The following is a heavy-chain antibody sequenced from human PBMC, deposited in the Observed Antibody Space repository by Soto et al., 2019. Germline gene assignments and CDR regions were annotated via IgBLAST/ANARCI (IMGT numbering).Heavy chain of an antibody. CDR2: IRDRSKSSTT. CDR1: GFALSDHF. V-gene: IGHV3-72*01. Sequence: HPGGSLRLSCAASGFALSDHFMDWVRQAPAKGLEWVARIRDRSKSSTTEYAASVKGRFTISRDDSKNSLYLQMSSLKTEDTAVYYCARTPQSGNDFHVWGQGTTVTVSS. CDR3: ARTPQSGNDFHV. J-gene: IGHJ6*02. D-gene: IGHD3-3*01.